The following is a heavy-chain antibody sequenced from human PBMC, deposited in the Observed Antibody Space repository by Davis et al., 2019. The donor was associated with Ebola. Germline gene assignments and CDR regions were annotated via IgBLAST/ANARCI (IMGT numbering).Heavy chain of an antibody. D-gene: IGHD4-17*01. CDR1: GGSISPYY. V-gene: IGHV4-59*01. Sequence: PSETLSLTCTVSGGSISPYYWSWVRQPPGKGLEWIGYIEYSGRTEYIPSLNSRVTISAETPKNEFSLKLNSVTAADTAVYYCARGVYGAYFDYWGQGTLVTVSS. CDR3: ARGVYGAYFDY. CDR2: IEYSGRT. J-gene: IGHJ4*02.